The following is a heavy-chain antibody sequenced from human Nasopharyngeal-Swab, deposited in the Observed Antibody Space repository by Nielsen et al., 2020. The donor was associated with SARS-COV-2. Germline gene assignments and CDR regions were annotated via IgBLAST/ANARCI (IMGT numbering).Heavy chain of an antibody. CDR1: GFMFSSFY. Sequence: GESLKIPCTASGFMFSSFYMEWVRQAPGKGLVWVSRINFDGNDAQYADSVKGRFTISRDNARNTLYLQLNSLRGEDTALYFCARDVGGATDFRGQGTLVTVSS. CDR2: INFDGNDA. V-gene: IGHV3-74*01. D-gene: IGHD3-10*01. J-gene: IGHJ4*02. CDR3: ARDVGGATDF.